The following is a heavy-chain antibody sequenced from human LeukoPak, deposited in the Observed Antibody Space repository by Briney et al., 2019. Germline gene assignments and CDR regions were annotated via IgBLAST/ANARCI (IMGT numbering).Heavy chain of an antibody. Sequence: GGSLTLPCAVSGLTLSTYWMTWVRQAPGKGGEWVANIEEDGSEKYSVESVKGRFTTSRDNAQRSRYLRMNTLRAEDTAVYYCARGDSRGSIFDSWGQGTL. CDR2: IEEDGSEK. D-gene: IGHD3-22*01. CDR1: GLTLSTYW. J-gene: IGHJ4*02. V-gene: IGHV3-7*01. CDR3: ARGDSRGSIFDS.